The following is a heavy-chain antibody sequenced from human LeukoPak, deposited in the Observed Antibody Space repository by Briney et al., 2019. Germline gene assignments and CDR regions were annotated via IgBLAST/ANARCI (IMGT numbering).Heavy chain of an antibody. CDR1: GDSISTYY. D-gene: IGHD6-13*01. V-gene: IGHV4-59*08. J-gene: IGHJ4*02. CDR3: ARGPPIAAVYPAFDY. Sequence: SETLSLTCTVSGDSISTYYWSWIRQPPGKGLEWIGYIYYSGRTYYNPSLKSRVTVSVDTSKNQFSLKLSSVTAADTAVYYCARGPPIAAVYPAFDYWGQGTLVTVSS. CDR2: IYYSGRT.